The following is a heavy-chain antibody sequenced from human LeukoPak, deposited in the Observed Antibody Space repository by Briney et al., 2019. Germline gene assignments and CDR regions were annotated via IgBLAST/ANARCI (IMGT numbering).Heavy chain of an antibody. V-gene: IGHV5-10-1*01. CDR2: IDPSDSYT. CDR3: ARHPGWVDYSDY. J-gene: IGHJ4*02. CDR1: GYSFTSYW. D-gene: IGHD3-16*01. Sequence: GESLKISCKGSGYSFTSYWISWVRQMPGKGLEWMGRIDPSDSYTNYSPPFQGHVTISADKSISTAYLQWSSLKASDTAMYYCARHPGWVDYSDYWGQGTLVTVSS.